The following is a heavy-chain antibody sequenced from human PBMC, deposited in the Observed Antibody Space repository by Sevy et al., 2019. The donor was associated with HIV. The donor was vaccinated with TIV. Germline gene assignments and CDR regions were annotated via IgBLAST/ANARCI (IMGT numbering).Heavy chain of an antibody. V-gene: IGHV3-23*01. J-gene: IGHJ4*02. CDR1: GFTVNTYA. Sequence: GGSLRLSCAVSGFTVNTYAMSWVRQAPGKGLEWVAVINNSGGSTDYADSVRGRFSISRDNPNVYLEMNSLRVEDTAVYYCVKERVEYISSWYYFDYWGQGTLVTVSS. CDR2: INNSGGST. CDR3: VKERVEYISSWYYFDY. D-gene: IGHD6-13*01.